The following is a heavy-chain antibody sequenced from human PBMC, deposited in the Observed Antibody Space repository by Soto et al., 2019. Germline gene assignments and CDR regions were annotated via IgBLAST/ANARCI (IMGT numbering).Heavy chain of an antibody. CDR2: IYWDDDE. Sequence: QITVKESGPPLVKPTQTLTLTCTFSGFSLSNSGVGVAWIRQPPGKALEWLALIYWDDDERYRPSLRSRLTSTKDIAKNHVVLTRTNLDPVDKATYYRPHKGGRGAGIDAWGQGTTVTVSS. CDR1: GFSLSNSGVG. D-gene: IGHD2-15*01. J-gene: IGHJ6*02. V-gene: IGHV2-5*02. CDR3: PHKGGRGAGIDA.